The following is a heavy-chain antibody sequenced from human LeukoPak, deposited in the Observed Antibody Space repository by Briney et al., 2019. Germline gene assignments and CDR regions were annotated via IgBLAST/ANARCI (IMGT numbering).Heavy chain of an antibody. CDR3: ARHRGIRFLEWLQYNWFDP. J-gene: IGHJ5*02. CDR1: GGSISSYY. V-gene: IGHV4-59*08. CDR2: IYHSGST. Sequence: SETLSLTCTVSGGSISSYYWSWIRQPPGKGLEWIGSIYHSGSTYYNPSLKSRVTISVDTSKNQFSLKLSSVTAADTAVYYCARHRGIRFLEWLQYNWFDPWGQGTLVTVSS. D-gene: IGHD3-3*01.